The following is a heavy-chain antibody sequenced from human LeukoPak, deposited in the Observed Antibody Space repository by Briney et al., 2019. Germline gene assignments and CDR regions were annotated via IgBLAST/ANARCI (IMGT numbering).Heavy chain of an antibody. CDR2: IIPILGIA. Sequence: ASVKVSCKASGGTFSSYAISWVRQAPGQGLEWMGRIIPILGIANYAQKFQGRVTITADKSTSTAYMELSSLRSEDTAAYYCASCGFCGSRSSYFDYWGQGTLVTVSS. J-gene: IGHJ4*02. D-gene: IGHD3-10*01. CDR1: GGTFSSYA. CDR3: ASCGFCGSRSSYFDY. V-gene: IGHV1-69*04.